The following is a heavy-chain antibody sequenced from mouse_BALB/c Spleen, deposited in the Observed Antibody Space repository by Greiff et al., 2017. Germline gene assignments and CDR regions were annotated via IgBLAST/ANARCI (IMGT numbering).Heavy chain of an antibody. Sequence: VQLQESGADLAKPGASVKISCKASGYTFTSYWMHWVNQRPGQGLEWIGYINPSTGYTEYNQKFKDKATLTADKSSSTAYMQLSSLTSEDSDVYKCARDGNYWFDYWGQGTTLTVSA. CDR1: GYTFTSYW. CDR2: INPSTGYT. J-gene: IGHJ2*01. V-gene: IGHV1-7*01. D-gene: IGHD2-1*01. CDR3: ARDGNYWFDY.